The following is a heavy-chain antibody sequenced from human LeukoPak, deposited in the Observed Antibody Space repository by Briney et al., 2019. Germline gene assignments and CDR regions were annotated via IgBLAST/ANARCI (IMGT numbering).Heavy chain of an antibody. V-gene: IGHV3-15*01. Sequence: GGSLRLSCAASGFTFSDAWMSWVRQAPGKGLEWVGRIKSKTDGGTTTYSAPVQGRFTISRDDPKNRLFLQMNSLKTEDTAVYYCTTDQLGWLLNWGQGTLVTVSS. CDR3: TTDQLGWLLN. CDR1: GFTFSDAW. J-gene: IGHJ4*02. CDR2: IKSKTDGGTT. D-gene: IGHD5-24*01.